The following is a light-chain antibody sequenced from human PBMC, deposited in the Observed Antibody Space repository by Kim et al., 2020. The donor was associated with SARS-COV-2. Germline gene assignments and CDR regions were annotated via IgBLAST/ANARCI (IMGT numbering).Light chain of an antibody. CDR3: NSRDRSGDRRV. CDR2: GKN. J-gene: IGLJ2*01. V-gene: IGLV3-19*01. CDR1: SLRSYY. Sequence: ALGQTVRISCQGDSLRSYYASWYQQKPGQAPVLVIYGKNNRPSGIPDRFSGSSSGNTASLTITGAQAEDEGHYYCNSRDRSGDRRVFGGGTQLTVL.